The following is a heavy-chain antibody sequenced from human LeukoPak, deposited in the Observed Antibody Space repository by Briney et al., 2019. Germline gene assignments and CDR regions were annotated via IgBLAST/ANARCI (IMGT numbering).Heavy chain of an antibody. CDR3: ARDPVAGTSFDY. Sequence: SETLSPTCTVSGGSISSYYWSWIRQPAGKGLEWIGRIYTSGSTNYNPSLKSRVTMSVDTSKNQFSLKLSSVTAADTAVYYCARDPVAGTSFDYWGQGTLVTVSS. V-gene: IGHV4-4*07. CDR1: GGSISSYY. CDR2: IYTSGST. J-gene: IGHJ4*02. D-gene: IGHD6-19*01.